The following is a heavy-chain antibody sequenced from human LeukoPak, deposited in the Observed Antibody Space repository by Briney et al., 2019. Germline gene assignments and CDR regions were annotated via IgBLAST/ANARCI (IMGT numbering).Heavy chain of an antibody. D-gene: IGHD4-17*01. CDR1: GFTFSSYD. J-gene: IGHJ3*02. Sequence: GGSLRLSCAASGFTFSSYDMHWVRQATGKGLEWVSAIGTAGDTYYPGSVKGRFTISRENAKNSLYLQMNSLRAGDTAVYYCARGIYADYVRGNDAFDIWGQGTMVTVSS. V-gene: IGHV3-13*01. CDR3: ARGIYADYVRGNDAFDI. CDR2: IGTAGDT.